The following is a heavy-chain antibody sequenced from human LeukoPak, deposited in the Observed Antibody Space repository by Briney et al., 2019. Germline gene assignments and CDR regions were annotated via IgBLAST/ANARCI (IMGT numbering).Heavy chain of an antibody. Sequence: GGSLRLSCAASGFTFDGYGMHGLRQAPGKGLEWVSLISGDGGSTYYADSVKGRFTISRDNSKIPLYLQMNSLRTEDTALYYCARGIVVEVGAILGWFDLWGQGTLVTVSS. V-gene: IGHV3-43*02. D-gene: IGHD2-15*01. CDR3: ARGIVVEVGAILGWFDL. J-gene: IGHJ5*02. CDR1: GFTFDGYG. CDR2: ISGDGGST.